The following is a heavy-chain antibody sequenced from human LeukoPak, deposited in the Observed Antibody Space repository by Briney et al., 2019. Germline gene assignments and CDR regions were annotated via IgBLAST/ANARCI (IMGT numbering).Heavy chain of an antibody. CDR1: GFTFSSYG. CDR2: IWYDGSNK. CDR3: ARDLSSSHPNRFDY. J-gene: IGHJ4*02. Sequence: GGSLRLSCAASGFTFSSYGMHWVRQAPGKGLEWVAVIWYDGSNKYYADSVKGRFTISRDNSKNTLYLQMNSLRAEDTAVYYCARDLSSSHPNRFDYWGQGTLVTVSS. D-gene: IGHD6-13*01. V-gene: IGHV3-33*01.